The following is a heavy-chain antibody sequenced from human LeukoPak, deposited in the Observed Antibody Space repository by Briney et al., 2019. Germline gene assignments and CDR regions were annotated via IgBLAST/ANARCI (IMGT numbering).Heavy chain of an antibody. V-gene: IGHV4-61*08. J-gene: IGHJ5*02. CDR2: IYYTGRT. D-gene: IGHD2-2*01. CDR3: ARTDCSGTSCFFAP. CDR1: GVSVTRNGYY. Sequence: SETLSLTCIVSGVSVTRNGYYWTWIRQPPGTELEWIGNIYYTGRTQYNPSLKSRLTVTLDTSKNQFSLKLASVTAADTAIYYCARTDCSGTSCFFAPWGQGILVTVSS.